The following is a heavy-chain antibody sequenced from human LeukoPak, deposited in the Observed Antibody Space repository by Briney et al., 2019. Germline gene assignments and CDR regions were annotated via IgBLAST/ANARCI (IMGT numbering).Heavy chain of an antibody. CDR3: ARVLGYSYGLFFEY. D-gene: IGHD5-18*01. CDR1: GGSFSGYY. CDR2: INHSGST. V-gene: IGHV4-34*01. Sequence: PSETLSLTCAVYGGSFSGYYWSWIRQPPGKGLEWIGEINHSGSTNYNPSLKSRVTISVDTSKNQFSLKLSSVTAADTAVYYCARVLGYSYGLFFEYWGQGTLVTVSS. J-gene: IGHJ4*02.